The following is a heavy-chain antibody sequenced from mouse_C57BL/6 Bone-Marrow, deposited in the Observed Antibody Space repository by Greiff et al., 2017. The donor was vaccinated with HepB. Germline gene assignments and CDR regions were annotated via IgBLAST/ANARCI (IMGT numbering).Heavy chain of an antibody. CDR3: ARDYYGSGYDYFDY. V-gene: IGHV1-80*01. CDR2: IYPGDGDT. Sequence: QVQLQQSGAELVKPGASVKISCKASGYAFSSYWMNWVKQRPGKGLEWIGQIYPGDGDTNYNGKFKGKATLTADKSSSTAYMQLSSLNSEDSAVYFCARDYYGSGYDYFDYWGQGTTLTVSS. J-gene: IGHJ2*01. CDR1: GYAFSSYW. D-gene: IGHD1-1*01.